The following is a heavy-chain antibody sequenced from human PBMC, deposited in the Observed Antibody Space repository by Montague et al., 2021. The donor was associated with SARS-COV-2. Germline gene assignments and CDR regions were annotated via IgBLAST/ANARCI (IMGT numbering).Heavy chain of an antibody. CDR1: GGSFSGYY. CDR3: ARARTSLIVVVNEFDY. D-gene: IGHD2-21*01. V-gene: IGHV4-34*09. Sequence: TLSLAYAVYGGSFSGYYWSWIRQPPGKGLEWIGEINHSGSTNYNPSLKSRVTISVDTSKNQFSLRLSSVTAADTAVYYCARARTSLIVVVNEFDYWGQGTLVTVSS. CDR2: INHSGST. J-gene: IGHJ4*02.